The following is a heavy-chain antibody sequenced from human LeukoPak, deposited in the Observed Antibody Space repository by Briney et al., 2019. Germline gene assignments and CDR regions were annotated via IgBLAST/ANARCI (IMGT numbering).Heavy chain of an antibody. V-gene: IGHV3-30*02. CDR1: GFTFSSYW. D-gene: IGHD3-10*01. CDR3: AKESSASYYFDY. J-gene: IGHJ4*02. Sequence: GGSLRLSRAASGFTFSSYWMSWVRQAPGKGLEWVAFIPYDGRNTYYADSVRGRFTISRDTSKNTLYLQMISLRAEDTAVYYCAKESSASYYFDYWGQGTLVTVSS. CDR2: IPYDGRNT.